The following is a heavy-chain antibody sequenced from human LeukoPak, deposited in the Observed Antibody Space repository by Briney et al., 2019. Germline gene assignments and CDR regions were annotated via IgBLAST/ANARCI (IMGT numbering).Heavy chain of an antibody. D-gene: IGHD2-15*01. CDR1: GFTFSSYG. CDR3: AKGVGYCSGGSCQQFDY. Sequence: GGSLRLSCAASGFTFSSYGMHWVRQAPGKGLEWVANIKQDGSEKYYVDSVKGRITISRDNSKNTLYLQMNSLRAEDTAVYYCAKGVGYCSGGSCQQFDYWGQGTLVTVSS. J-gene: IGHJ4*02. V-gene: IGHV3-7*03. CDR2: IKQDGSEK.